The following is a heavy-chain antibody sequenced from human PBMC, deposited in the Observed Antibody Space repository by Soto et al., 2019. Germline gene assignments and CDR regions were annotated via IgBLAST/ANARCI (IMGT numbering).Heavy chain of an antibody. CDR2: INHSGST. CDR1: GGSFSGYY. D-gene: IGHD6-19*01. Sequence: QVQLQQWGAGLLKPSETLSLTCAVYGGSFSGYYWSWIRQPPGKGLEWIGEINHSGSTNYNPSLKSRVTISVDTSKNQFSLKLSSVTAADTAVYYCARKIVIGRIAVAGMVSNYFDYWGQGTLVTVSS. J-gene: IGHJ4*02. V-gene: IGHV4-34*01. CDR3: ARKIVIGRIAVAGMVSNYFDY.